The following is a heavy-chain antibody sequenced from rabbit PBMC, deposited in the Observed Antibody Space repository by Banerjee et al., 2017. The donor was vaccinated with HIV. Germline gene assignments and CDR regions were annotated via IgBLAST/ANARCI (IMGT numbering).Heavy chain of an antibody. CDR2: IYTGSGAIT. V-gene: IGHV1S45*01. CDR1: GFSFSNSYY. D-gene: IGHD5-1*01. Sequence: QEQLEESGGDLVQPEGSLTLTCTASGFSFSNSYYMCWVRQAPGKGLEWIGCIYTGSGAITYYASWAKGRFTISKTSSTTVTLQMTSLTAADTATYFCARDRYGSGSVDHDLWGQGTLVTVS. CDR3: ARDRYGSGSVDHDL. J-gene: IGHJ4*01.